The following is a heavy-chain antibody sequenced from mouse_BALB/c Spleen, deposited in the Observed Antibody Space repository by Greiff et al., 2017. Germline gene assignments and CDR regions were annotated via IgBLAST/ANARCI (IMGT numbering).Heavy chain of an antibody. Sequence: EVMLVESGGGLVQPGGSLRLSCATSGFTFTDYYMSWVRQPPGKALEWLGFIRNKANGYTTEYSASVKGRFTISRDNSQSILYLQMNTLRAEDSATYDCARDDRYYGFDYWAQGATLTVSS. CDR1: GFTFTDYY. CDR2: IRNKANGYTT. CDR3: ARDDRYYGFDY. V-gene: IGHV7-3*02. J-gene: IGHJ2*01. D-gene: IGHD1-1*01.